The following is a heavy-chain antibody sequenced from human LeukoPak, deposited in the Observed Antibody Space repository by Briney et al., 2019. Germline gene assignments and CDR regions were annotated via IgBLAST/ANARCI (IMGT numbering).Heavy chain of an antibody. J-gene: IGHJ4*02. CDR1: GGSFSGYY. V-gene: IGHV3-23*01. CDR2: ISGSGGST. CDR3: AKGGVLRYFDWLLYIY. Sequence: PSETLSLTCAVYGGSFSGYYWSWIRQPPGKGLEWVSAISGSGGSTYYADSVKGRFTISRDNSKNTLYLQMNSLRAEDTAVYYCAKGGVLRYFDWLLYIYWGQGTLVTVSS. D-gene: IGHD3-9*01.